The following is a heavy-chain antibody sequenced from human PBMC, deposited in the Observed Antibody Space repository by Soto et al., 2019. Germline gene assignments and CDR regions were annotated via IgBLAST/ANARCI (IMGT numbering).Heavy chain of an antibody. D-gene: IGHD2-15*01. J-gene: IGHJ5*02. Sequence: GGSLRLSCAASGFTFSSYGMHWVRQAPGKGLEWVAVIWYDGSNKYYADSVKGRFTISRDNSKNTLYLQINSLRAEDTAVYYCARERDSSPNWFDPWGQGTLVTVSS. V-gene: IGHV3-33*01. CDR2: IWYDGSNK. CDR1: GFTFSSYG. CDR3: ARERDSSPNWFDP.